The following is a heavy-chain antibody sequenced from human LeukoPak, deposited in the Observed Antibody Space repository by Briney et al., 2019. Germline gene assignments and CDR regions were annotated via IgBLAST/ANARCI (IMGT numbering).Heavy chain of an antibody. CDR1: GFTFSSYE. V-gene: IGHV3-48*03. CDR2: IPNSGTTT. J-gene: IGHJ4*02. Sequence: SGGSLRLSCAASGFTFSSYEMNWVRQAPGKGLERVSYIPNSGTTTYYADSVKGRFTISRDNAKKSLYLQMNSLRAEDTGVYYCARDPPDYWGQGILVTVSS. CDR3: ARDPPDY.